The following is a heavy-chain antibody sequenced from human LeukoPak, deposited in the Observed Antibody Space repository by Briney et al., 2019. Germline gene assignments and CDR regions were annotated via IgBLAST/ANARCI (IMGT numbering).Heavy chain of an antibody. CDR2: IYTSGST. D-gene: IGHD3-3*01. CDR1: GGSISSDSYY. V-gene: IGHV4-61*02. J-gene: IGHJ4*02. Sequence: SETLSLTCTVSGGSISSDSYYWSWIRQPAGKGLEWIGRIYTSGSTNYNPSLKSRVTISVDTSKNQFSLKLSSVTAADTAVYYCARTPLRYYELYYFHYWGQGTLVTVSS. CDR3: ARTPLRYYELYYFHY.